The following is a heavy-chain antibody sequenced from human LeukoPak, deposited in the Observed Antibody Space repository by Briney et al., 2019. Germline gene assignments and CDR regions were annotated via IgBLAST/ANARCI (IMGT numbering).Heavy chain of an antibody. CDR1: GFTFGYYW. CDR2: IKQDGSEN. Sequence: GGSLRLSCVASGFTFGYYWMSWVRQAPGKGLEWVANIKQDGSENYYGDSVKGRFTISRDNAKNSLYLQMNSLRAEDTAVYYCATHEVTIVTRSTFDYWGLGTLVTVSS. D-gene: IGHD3-22*01. V-gene: IGHV3-7*01. CDR3: ATHEVTIVTRSTFDY. J-gene: IGHJ4*01.